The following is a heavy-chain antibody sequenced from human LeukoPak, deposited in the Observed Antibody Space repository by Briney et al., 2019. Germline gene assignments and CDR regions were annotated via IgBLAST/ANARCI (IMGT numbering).Heavy chain of an antibody. J-gene: IGHJ4*02. Sequence: PGGSLRLSCAASGFTFDDYAMHWVRQAPGKGLEWVSGISWNSGSIGYADSVKGRFTISRDNAKNSLYLQMNSLRAEDTALYYCAKDTESGCSYGPAFDYWGQGTLVTVSS. CDR3: AKDTESGCSYGPAFDY. V-gene: IGHV3-9*01. CDR1: GFTFDDYA. CDR2: ISWNSGSI. D-gene: IGHD5-18*01.